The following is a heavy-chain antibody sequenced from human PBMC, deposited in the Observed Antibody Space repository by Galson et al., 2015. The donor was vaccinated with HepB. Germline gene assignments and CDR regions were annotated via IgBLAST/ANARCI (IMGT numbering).Heavy chain of an antibody. V-gene: IGHV3-23*01. CDR1: GFTFSSYA. J-gene: IGHJ6*02. Sequence: SLRLSCAASGFTFSSYAMSWVRQAPGKGLEWVSAISGSGGSTYYADSVKGRFTISRDNSKNTLYLQMNSLRAEDTAVYYCAKGFLLWFGESDYYGMDVWGQGTTVTVSS. CDR2: ISGSGGST. D-gene: IGHD3-10*01. CDR3: AKGFLLWFGESDYYGMDV.